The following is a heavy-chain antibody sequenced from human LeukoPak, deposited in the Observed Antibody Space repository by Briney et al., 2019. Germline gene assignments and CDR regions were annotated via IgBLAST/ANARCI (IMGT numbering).Heavy chain of an antibody. V-gene: IGHV1-69*13. CDR1: GGTFSSYA. J-gene: IGHJ4*02. Sequence: SVKVSCKASGGTFSSYAFSWVRQAPGQGLEWMGGIIPIFGTANYAQKFQGRVTITADESTSTAYMELSSLRSEDTAVYYCARGSIAVQHDYWGQGTLVTVSS. D-gene: IGHD6-19*01. CDR3: ARGSIAVQHDY. CDR2: IIPIFGTA.